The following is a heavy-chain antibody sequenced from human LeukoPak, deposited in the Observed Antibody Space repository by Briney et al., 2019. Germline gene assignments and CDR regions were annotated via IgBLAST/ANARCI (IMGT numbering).Heavy chain of an antibody. Sequence: SETLSLTCTVSGVSISSYSWSWIRQAPRKGLEWIGYIYYSGSTNYNPSLKSRITMSVDTSKNHFSLRLRSVTAADTAVYYCARECEDIVVVPAANWFDPWGQGTLVTVSS. CDR3: ARECEDIVVVPAANWFDP. J-gene: IGHJ5*02. D-gene: IGHD2-2*01. CDR2: IYYSGST. V-gene: IGHV4-59*12. CDR1: GVSISSYS.